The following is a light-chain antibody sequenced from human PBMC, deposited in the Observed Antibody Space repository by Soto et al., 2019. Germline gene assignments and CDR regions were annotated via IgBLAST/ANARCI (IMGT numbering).Light chain of an antibody. Sequence: EIVMTQSPATLSLSPGESATLSCWASQTVNNKLAWYQQKPGQAPRLLIYGASTRAPDIPARFSGSGSGTEFTLTITSLQAEDFAIYYCQQYNNWPLYTFAQGTKVDIK. CDR1: QTVNNK. V-gene: IGKV3-15*01. J-gene: IGKJ2*01. CDR2: GAS. CDR3: QQYNNWPLYT.